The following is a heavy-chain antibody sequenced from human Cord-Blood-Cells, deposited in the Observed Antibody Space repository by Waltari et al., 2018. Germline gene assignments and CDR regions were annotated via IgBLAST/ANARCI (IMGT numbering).Heavy chain of an antibody. CDR2: MNPNSGNT. D-gene: IGHD1-1*01. Sequence: QVQLVQSGAEVKKPGASVKLPCKASGYTFTSYDSNWVRQATGQGLEWMVWMNPNSGNTGYAQKFQGRVTMTRNTSISTAYMELSSLRSEDTAVYYCARGDPTTALFDPWGQGTLVTVSS. V-gene: IGHV1-8*01. CDR3: ARGDPTTALFDP. CDR1: GYTFTSYD. J-gene: IGHJ5*02.